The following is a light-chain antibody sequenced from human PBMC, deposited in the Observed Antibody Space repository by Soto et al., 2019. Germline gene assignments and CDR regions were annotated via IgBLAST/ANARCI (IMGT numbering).Light chain of an antibody. CDR2: WAS. Sequence: DTVMTQSPDSLAVSLGERATINCKSSQSVLYSSNNKNYLAWYQQKPGQPPKLLIYWASTRESGVPDRFSGSGSGTDFTLAISSLQAEDVAVYYCQQYYSSPRTFGHGTKVEIK. J-gene: IGKJ1*01. CDR1: QSVLYSSNNKNY. CDR3: QQYYSSPRT. V-gene: IGKV4-1*01.